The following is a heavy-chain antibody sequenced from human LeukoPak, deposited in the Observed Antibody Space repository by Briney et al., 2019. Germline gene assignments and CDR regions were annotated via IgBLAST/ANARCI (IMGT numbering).Heavy chain of an antibody. CDR3: ARAGYSYGYGGYFDY. D-gene: IGHD5-18*01. CDR2: IYYSGST. CDR1: GGSISGSSYY. J-gene: IGHJ4*02. V-gene: IGHV4-39*07. Sequence: SETLSLTCTVSGGSISGSSYYWGWIRQPPGKGLEWIGSIYYSGSTYYNPSLKSRVTISVDTSKNQFSLKLSSVTAADTAVYYCARAGYSYGYGGYFDYWGQGTLVTVSS.